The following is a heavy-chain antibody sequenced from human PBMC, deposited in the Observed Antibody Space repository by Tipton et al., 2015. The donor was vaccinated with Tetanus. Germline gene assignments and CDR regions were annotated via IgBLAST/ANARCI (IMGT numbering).Heavy chain of an antibody. CDR1: GFSFEDYG. Sequence: SLRLSCEASGFSFEDYGMSWVRQVTGKGLEWVSGIKWNGESTAYADSVKGRFTISRDNGRNSVSLHMNSLRAEDTALYLCARGLTQNYYDPSGDGFDFWGQGTKVTVSS. CDR3: ARGLTQNYYDPSGDGFDF. V-gene: IGHV3-20*01. J-gene: IGHJ3*01. D-gene: IGHD3-22*01. CDR2: IKWNGEST.